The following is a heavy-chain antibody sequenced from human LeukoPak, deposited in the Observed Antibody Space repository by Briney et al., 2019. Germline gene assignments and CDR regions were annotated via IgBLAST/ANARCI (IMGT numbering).Heavy chain of an antibody. CDR1: GFTFSSYA. D-gene: IGHD3-22*01. V-gene: IGHV3-23*01. CDR2: ISGSGGST. CDR3: AKAYYYDSSGYPFDP. J-gene: IGHJ5*02. Sequence: GGSLRLSCAASGFTFSSYAMSWVRQAPGKGLEWVSAISGSGGSTYYADSVKGRFTISRDNSKNALYLQMNSLRAEDTAVYYCAKAYYYDSSGYPFDPWGQGTLVTVSS.